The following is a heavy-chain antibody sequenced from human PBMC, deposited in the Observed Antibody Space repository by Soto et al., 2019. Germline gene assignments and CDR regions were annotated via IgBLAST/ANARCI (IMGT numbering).Heavy chain of an antibody. CDR1: GGSISSGDYY. CDR3: ARALPYYYGSGSYRD. Sequence: QVQLQESGPGLVKPSQTLSLTCTVSGGSISSGDYYWSWIRQPPGKGLEWIGYIYYSGSTYYNPSLKSRVTISVDTSKNQFSLKLSPVTAADTAVYYCARALPYYYGSGSYRDWGQGTLVTVSS. V-gene: IGHV4-30-4*01. D-gene: IGHD3-10*01. CDR2: IYYSGST. J-gene: IGHJ4*02.